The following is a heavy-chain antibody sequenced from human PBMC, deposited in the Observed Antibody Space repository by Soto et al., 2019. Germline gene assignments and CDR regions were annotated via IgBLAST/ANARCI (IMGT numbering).Heavy chain of an antibody. V-gene: IGHV3-9*01. Sequence: EVQLVESGGGLVQPGRSLRLSCAASGFTFDDYAMHWVRQAPGKGLEWVSGISWNSGSIGYADSVKGRFTISRDNAKNSLYLQMNSLRAEDTALYYCAKDSREDSGYDLRGWFDPWGQGTLVTVSS. CDR2: ISWNSGSI. J-gene: IGHJ5*02. CDR3: AKDSREDSGYDLRGWFDP. CDR1: GFTFDDYA. D-gene: IGHD5-12*01.